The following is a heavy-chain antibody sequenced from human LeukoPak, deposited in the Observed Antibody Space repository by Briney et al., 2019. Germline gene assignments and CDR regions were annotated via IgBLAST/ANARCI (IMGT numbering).Heavy chain of an antibody. J-gene: IGHJ4*02. Sequence: KSSETLSLTCAFYGGSFSGYYWSWIRQPPGKGLEWIGEINHSGGTKYNPSLKSRVTISVDTSKNQFSLKLSSVTAEDTAVYYCARVGASVGAIDYWGQGTLVTVSS. V-gene: IGHV4-34*01. D-gene: IGHD1-26*01. CDR1: GGSFSGYY. CDR2: INHSGGT. CDR3: ARVGASVGAIDY.